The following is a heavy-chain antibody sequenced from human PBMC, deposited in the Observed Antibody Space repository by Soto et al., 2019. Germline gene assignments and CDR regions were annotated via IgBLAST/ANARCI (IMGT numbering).Heavy chain of an antibody. V-gene: IGHV1-69*01. Sequence: VQLVQSGAEVKKPGSSVKVSCKASGGTFTSFPFSWVRQAPGQGLEWMGGIIPIFETTNYAQKFRGRLTITADESTTTAYMELTSLTSKDTAVYFCARESGDYGRPYFDYWGQGTLVTVSS. CDR1: GGTFTSFP. CDR2: IIPIFETT. J-gene: IGHJ4*02. CDR3: ARESGDYGRPYFDY. D-gene: IGHD3-10*01.